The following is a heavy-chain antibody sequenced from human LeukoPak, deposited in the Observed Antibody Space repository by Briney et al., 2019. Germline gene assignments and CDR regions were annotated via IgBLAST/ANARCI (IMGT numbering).Heavy chain of an antibody. V-gene: IGHV4-61*02. CDR2: IYTSGST. D-gene: IGHD2-15*01. CDR1: GGSISSSSYY. Sequence: SETLSLTCTVSGGSISSSSYYWGWIRQPPGTGLEWIGRIYTSGSTNYNPSLKSRVPISVDTSKNQFSLKLSSVTAADTAVYYCAGGYCSGGSCYWFDPCGQGTLVTVSS. J-gene: IGHJ5*02. CDR3: AGGYCSGGSCYWFDP.